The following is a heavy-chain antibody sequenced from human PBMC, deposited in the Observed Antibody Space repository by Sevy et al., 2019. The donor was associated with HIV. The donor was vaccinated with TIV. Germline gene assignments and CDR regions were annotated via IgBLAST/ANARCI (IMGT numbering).Heavy chain of an antibody. D-gene: IGHD2-2*01. J-gene: IGHJ6*03. CDR2: ISAYNGNT. Sequence: ASVKVSCKASGYTFTSYGISWVRQAPGQGLEWMGWISAYNGNTNYAQKLQGRVTMTTDTSTSTAYMELRSLRSDDTAVYYCARVCQLLSHYYYYYYMDVWCKGTTVTVSS. CDR1: GYTFTSYG. V-gene: IGHV1-18*01. CDR3: ARVCQLLSHYYYYYYMDV.